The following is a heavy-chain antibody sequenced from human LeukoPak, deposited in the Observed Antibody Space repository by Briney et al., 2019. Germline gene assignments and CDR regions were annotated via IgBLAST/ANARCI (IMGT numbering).Heavy chain of an antibody. CDR2: IYYRGST. Sequence: SETLSLTCTVSGGSISSSSYYWGWIRQPPGKGLEWIGTIYYRGSTYYNPSLKSRVTISLDTSKNQFSLNLTSVTAADTAVYYCARVSATGGPTGDYWYFDLWGRGTLVTVSS. CDR3: ARVSATGGPTGDYWYFDL. CDR1: GGSISSSSYY. J-gene: IGHJ2*01. V-gene: IGHV4-39*07. D-gene: IGHD4-17*01.